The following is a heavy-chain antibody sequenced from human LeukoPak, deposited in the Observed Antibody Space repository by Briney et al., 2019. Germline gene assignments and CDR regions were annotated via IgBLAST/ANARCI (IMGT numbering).Heavy chain of an antibody. V-gene: IGHV3-7*01. CDR1: GFTFSSYY. D-gene: IGHD4-17*01. CDR3: ARDLYGDYLFDY. CDR2: IKEDGSER. J-gene: IGHJ4*02. Sequence: GGSLRLSCVASGFTFSSYYMSWVRQAPGKGLEWVANIKEDGSERYYVDSMKGRFTISRDNARNSLYLQMNSLRAEDTAVYYCARDLYGDYLFDYWGQGTLVTVSS.